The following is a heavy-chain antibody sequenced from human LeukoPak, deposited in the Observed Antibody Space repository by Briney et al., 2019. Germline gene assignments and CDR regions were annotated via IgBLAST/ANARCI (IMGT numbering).Heavy chain of an antibody. V-gene: IGHV3-30-3*01. D-gene: IGHD6-13*01. J-gene: IGHJ6*02. CDR2: ISYDGSNK. Sequence: PGGSLRLSCAASGFTFSSYAMHWVRQAPGKGLEWVAVISYDGSNKYYADSVKGRFTISSDNSKNTLYLQMNSLRAEDTAVYYCARAIAAAGTHSEYYYYYYGMDVWGQGTTATVSS. CDR3: ARAIAAAGTHSEYYYYYYGMDV. CDR1: GFTFSSYA.